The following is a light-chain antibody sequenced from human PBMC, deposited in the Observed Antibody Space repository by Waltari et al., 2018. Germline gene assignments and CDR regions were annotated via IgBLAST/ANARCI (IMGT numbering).Light chain of an antibody. V-gene: IGLV2-14*03. J-gene: IGLJ1*01. CDR1: SRDVGDSNC. CDR2: DVS. CDR3: TSYTSRHSLV. Sequence: QPALPQPPSVSGPPGQSITISCTATSRDVGDSNCVSWYQQHPGKAPKAVIFDVSYRPSGVSNRFSGSKSGNTASRTISGLQAEDEADYYCTSYTSRHSLVFGTGTKVTVL.